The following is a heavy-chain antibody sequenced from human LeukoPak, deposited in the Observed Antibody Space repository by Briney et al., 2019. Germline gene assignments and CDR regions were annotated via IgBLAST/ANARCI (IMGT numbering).Heavy chain of an antibody. CDR3: AKVVVGATEQYYFDY. V-gene: IGHV3-30*18. CDR2: ISYDGSNK. Sequence: GGSLRLSCAASGFTFSSYGMHWVRQAPGKGLEWVAVISYDGSNKYYADSVKGRFTISRDNSKNTLYLQMNSLRAEDTAVYYCAKVVVGATEQYYFDYWGQGTLVTVSS. CDR1: GFTFSSYG. D-gene: IGHD1-26*01. J-gene: IGHJ4*02.